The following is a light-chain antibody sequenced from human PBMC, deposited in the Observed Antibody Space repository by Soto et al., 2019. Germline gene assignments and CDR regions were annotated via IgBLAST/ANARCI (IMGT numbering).Light chain of an antibody. J-gene: IGKJ4*01. CDR2: AAS. CDR1: QGISSY. CDR3: QQLNSYPLA. V-gene: IGKV1-9*01. Sequence: DIQLTQSPSFLSASVGDRVTITCRASQGISSYLAWYQQKPGKAPKLLIYAASTLQSGVPSRFSGSGSGTEFTLTICTLQPEDFAADDCQQLNSYPLAFGGGTKVEIK.